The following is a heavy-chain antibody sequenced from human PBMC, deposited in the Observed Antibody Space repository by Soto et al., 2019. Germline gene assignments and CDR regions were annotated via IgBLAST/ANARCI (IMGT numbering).Heavy chain of an antibody. V-gene: IGHV4-4*02. CDR1: GGTIRSPDW. D-gene: IGHD6-19*01. CDR3: ARGRGRYSSGWSWFDP. CDR2: IFQSGST. Sequence: SETLSLTCGVSGGTIRSPDWWTWVCQPPGKGLEWMGEIFQSGSTNYPPSLESRVTISVDKSKNQFSLTLTSVTAADTAVYFCARGRGRYSSGWSWFDPWGEGILVTVSS. J-gene: IGHJ5*02.